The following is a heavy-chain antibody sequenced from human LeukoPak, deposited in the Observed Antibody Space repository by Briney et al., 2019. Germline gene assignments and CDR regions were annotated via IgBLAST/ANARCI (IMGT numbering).Heavy chain of an antibody. Sequence: SETLSLTCTVSADSLSSGGHYWAWVRQLPGKGLESLGFIHHSGSPRHNPYLKDRVAISVDASRKQFALRLSSVTAADTAIYYCARGGNRFGGFYFDYWGQGIQVIVSS. CDR2: IHHSGSP. V-gene: IGHV4-31*03. D-gene: IGHD3-10*01. CDR3: ARGGNRFGGFYFDY. J-gene: IGHJ4*02. CDR1: ADSLSSGGHY.